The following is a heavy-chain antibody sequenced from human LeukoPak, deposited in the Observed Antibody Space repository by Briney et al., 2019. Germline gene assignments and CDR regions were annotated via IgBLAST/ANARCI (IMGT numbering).Heavy chain of an antibody. CDR1: GYIFINYG. CDR3: VTHGTYCGGDCYSYF. D-gene: IGHD2-21*01. J-gene: IGHJ4*01. CDR2: ISPYNGNT. V-gene: IGHV1-18*01. Sequence: ASVKVSCKASGYIFINYGINWVRQAPGQGLEWMGWISPYNGNTNFAQKLQGRVTMTTDTSTSTAYMELRSLTSDDTAVYYCVTHGTYCGGDCYSYFWGHGTLITVSS.